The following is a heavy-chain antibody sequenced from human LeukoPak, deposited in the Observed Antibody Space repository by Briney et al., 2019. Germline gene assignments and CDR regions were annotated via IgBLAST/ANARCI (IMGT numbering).Heavy chain of an antibody. CDR3: ARARYYYDSIWFDP. V-gene: IGHV4-31*03. CDR2: IYYSGST. Sequence: SETLSLTCTVSGGSISSGGYYWSWIRQHPGKGLEWIGYIYYSGSTYYNPSLKSRVTISVDTSKNQFSLKLSSATAADTAVYYCARARYYYDSIWFDPWGQGTLVTVSS. D-gene: IGHD3-22*01. CDR1: GGSISSGGYY. J-gene: IGHJ5*02.